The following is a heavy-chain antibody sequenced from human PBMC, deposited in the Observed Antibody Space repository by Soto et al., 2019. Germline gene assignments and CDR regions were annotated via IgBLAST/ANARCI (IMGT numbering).Heavy chain of an antibody. J-gene: IGHJ6*02. CDR2: IYHSGST. Sequence: SETLSLTCAVSGGSISSSNWWSWVRQPPGKGLEWIGEIYHSGSTNYNPSLKSRVTISVDKSKNQFSLKLSSVTAADTAVYYCARVLSVLMVYPYGMDVWGQGTTVTVSS. D-gene: IGHD2-8*01. CDR1: GGSISSSNW. CDR3: ARVLSVLMVYPYGMDV. V-gene: IGHV4-4*02.